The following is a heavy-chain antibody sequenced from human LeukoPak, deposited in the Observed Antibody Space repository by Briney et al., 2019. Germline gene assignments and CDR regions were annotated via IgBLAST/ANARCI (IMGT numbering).Heavy chain of an antibody. D-gene: IGHD3-3*01. CDR2: IKQDGSEK. J-gene: IGHJ3*02. CDR3: ARGGQYYDFWSGYLGAAFDI. CDR1: GFTFSSYW. Sequence: GGSLRLSCAASGFTFSSYWMSRVRQAPGKGLEWVANIKQDGSEKYYVDSVKGRFTISRDNAKNSLYLQMNSLRAEDTAVYYCARGGQYYDFWSGYLGAAFDIWGQGTMVTVSS. V-gene: IGHV3-7*01.